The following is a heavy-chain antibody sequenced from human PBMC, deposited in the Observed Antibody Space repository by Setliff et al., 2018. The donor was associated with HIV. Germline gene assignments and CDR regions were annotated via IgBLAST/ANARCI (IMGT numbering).Heavy chain of an antibody. Sequence: ASVKVSCKSSGYSFSTYAMHWVRQAPGQSLEWMGCINAGNGDTKHSQKFQGRVAITRDTSASTAYMELSSLGSEDTAVYYCARGYYNSGNYFEYWGQGTLVTVSS. V-gene: IGHV1-3*01. D-gene: IGHD1-20*01. J-gene: IGHJ4*02. CDR2: INAGNGDT. CDR3: ARGYYNSGNYFEY. CDR1: GYSFSTYA.